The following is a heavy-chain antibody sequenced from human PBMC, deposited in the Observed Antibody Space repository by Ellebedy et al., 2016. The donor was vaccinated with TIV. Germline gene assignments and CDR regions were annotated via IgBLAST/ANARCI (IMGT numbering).Heavy chain of an antibody. CDR3: VRALEMATHYYYDGMVV. V-gene: IGHV3-30*03. D-gene: IGHD5-24*01. CDR1: GFPFSSHG. Sequence: GESLKIPCAASGFPFSSHGMHWVRQAPGKGPEWVAVISYDGSNKYYADSVKGRFTISRDNSKNTLYLQMNSLRAEDTAVYYCVRALEMATHYYYDGMVVWGQGTTVTVSS. J-gene: IGHJ6*02. CDR2: ISYDGSNK.